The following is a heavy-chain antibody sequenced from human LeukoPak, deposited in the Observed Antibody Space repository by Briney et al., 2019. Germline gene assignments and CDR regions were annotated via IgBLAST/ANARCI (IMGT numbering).Heavy chain of an antibody. CDR1: GFTFSSYE. CDR3: ARAYIGSAWYGGDFDY. CDR2: ISGSGTTI. V-gene: IGHV3-48*03. D-gene: IGHD6-19*01. Sequence: GGSLRLSCAASGFTFSSYEMNWVRQAPGKGLEWVSYISGSGTTIYYADSVKGRFTISRDNAKNSLYLQMNSLRAEDAAVYYCARAYIGSAWYGGDFDYWGQGTLVTVSS. J-gene: IGHJ4*02.